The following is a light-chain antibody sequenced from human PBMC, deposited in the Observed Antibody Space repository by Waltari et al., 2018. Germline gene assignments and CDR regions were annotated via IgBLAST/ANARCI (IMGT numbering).Light chain of an antibody. CDR1: QGISHY. J-gene: IGKJ4*01. CDR2: AAS. CDR3: LHLNNFPLS. Sequence: DIQLTQSPSFLSASVRDRVTITCRASQGISHYLAWYQQEPGKAPKLLIYAASTLQSDIPSRFSGSGSGTEFTLTISSLQPEDFATYYCLHLNNFPLSFGGGTKVELK. V-gene: IGKV1-9*01.